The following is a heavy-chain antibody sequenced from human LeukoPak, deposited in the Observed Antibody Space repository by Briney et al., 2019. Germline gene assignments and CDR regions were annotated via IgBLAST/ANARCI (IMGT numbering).Heavy chain of an antibody. Sequence: SETLSLTCAVYGGSFSGYYWSWIRQPPGKGLEWIGEINHSGSTNYNPSLKSRVTISVDKSKNQFSLKLSSVTAADTAVYYCAREMVAAGSIDYWGQGTLVTVSS. J-gene: IGHJ4*02. CDR2: INHSGST. CDR3: AREMVAAGSIDY. CDR1: GGSFSGYY. D-gene: IGHD2-15*01. V-gene: IGHV4-34*01.